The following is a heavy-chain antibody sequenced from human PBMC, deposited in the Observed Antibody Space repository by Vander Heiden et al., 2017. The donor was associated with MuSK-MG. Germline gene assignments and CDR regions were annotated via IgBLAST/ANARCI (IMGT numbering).Heavy chain of an antibody. Sequence: QVQLQESGPGLVKPSETLSLTCTVSGGSISSYYCSWIRQPPGKGLEWIGYIYYSGSTNYNPSIKSRVTISLDTSKNQFSLKLSSVTAADTAGYYCARGDGTILDYWGQGTLVTVSS. CDR1: GGSISSYY. V-gene: IGHV4-59*01. CDR3: ARGDGTILDY. CDR2: IYYSGST. J-gene: IGHJ4*02. D-gene: IGHD3-9*01.